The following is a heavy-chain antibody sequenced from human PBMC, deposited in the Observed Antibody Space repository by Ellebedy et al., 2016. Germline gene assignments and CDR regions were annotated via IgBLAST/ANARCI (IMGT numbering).Heavy chain of an antibody. J-gene: IGHJ6*02. CDR1: GFTFSLYA. V-gene: IGHV3-23*01. CDR2: ISGSGDTT. Sequence: GESLKISCAASGFTFSLYAMNWVRQAPGKGLEWVSIISGSGDTTYYADSVKGRFTISRDNSKNSLFLQMNSRRADDRAVYYCAKEQGGGRRCSGGSCAMYYYYGMDVWGQGTTVTVSS. CDR3: AKEQGGGRRCSGGSCAMYYYYGMDV. D-gene: IGHD2-15*01.